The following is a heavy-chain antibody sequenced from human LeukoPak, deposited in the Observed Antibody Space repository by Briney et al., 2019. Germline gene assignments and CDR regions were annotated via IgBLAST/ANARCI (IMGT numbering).Heavy chain of an antibody. CDR1: GYTFTNYY. V-gene: IGHV1-46*01. J-gene: IGHJ4*02. Sequence: GASVKVSCKASGYTFTNYYMHWVRQACGQGLEWMGIINPNGGAISYAQKFQDRVTMTRNTSISTAYMELSSLRSDDTAVYYCARGPPNWGYDYWGPGTLVTVSS. CDR2: INPNGGAI. D-gene: IGHD7-27*01. CDR3: ARGPPNWGYDY.